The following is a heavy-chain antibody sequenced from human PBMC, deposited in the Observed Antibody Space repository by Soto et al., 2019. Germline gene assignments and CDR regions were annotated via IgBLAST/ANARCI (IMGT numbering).Heavy chain of an antibody. CDR1: GFTFSSYE. Sequence: PGGSLILSCAASGFTFSSYEMNWIRQAPGKGLEWVSYISSSGTTVHYADSVKGRFTISRGNAKNSLFLQMNSLRAEDTALYYCARAGVYWGQGTLVTVS. V-gene: IGHV3-48*03. D-gene: IGHD2-8*01. CDR2: ISSSGTTV. CDR3: ARAGVY. J-gene: IGHJ4*02.